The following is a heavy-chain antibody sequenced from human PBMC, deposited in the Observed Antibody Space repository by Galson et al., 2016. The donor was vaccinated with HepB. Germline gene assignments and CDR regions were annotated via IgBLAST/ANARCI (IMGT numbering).Heavy chain of an antibody. D-gene: IGHD3-10*02. CDR1: GFTFSRFG. J-gene: IGHJ6*02. CDR2: ISHDGNNK. V-gene: IGHV3-30*18. CDR3: AKDWSTTTCVQGCLDV. Sequence: SLRLSCAASGFTFSRFGMHWVRQAPGKELEWVAIISHDGNNKYYADSVKGRFTISRDKSKNTLFLQMNSLRAEDTAVYYCAKDWSTTTCVQGCLDVWGQGTTVTVSS.